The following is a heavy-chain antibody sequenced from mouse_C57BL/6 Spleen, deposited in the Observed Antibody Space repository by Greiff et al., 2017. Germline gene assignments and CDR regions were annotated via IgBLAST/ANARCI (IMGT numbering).Heavy chain of an antibody. CDR2: INPYNGDT. D-gene: IGHD2-3*01. CDR3: ARDDGYPAWFAY. V-gene: IGHV1-20*01. J-gene: IGHJ3*01. CDR1: GYSFTGYF. Sequence: EVQLQQSGPELVKPGDSVKISCKASGYSFTGYFMNWVMQSHGKSLEWIGRINPYNGDTFYNQKFKGKATLTVDKSSSTAHMELRSLTSEDSAVYYCARDDGYPAWFAYWGQGTLVTVSA.